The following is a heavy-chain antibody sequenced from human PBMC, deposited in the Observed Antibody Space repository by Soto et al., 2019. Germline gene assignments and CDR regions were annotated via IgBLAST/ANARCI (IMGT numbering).Heavy chain of an antibody. V-gene: IGHV2-70*04. Sequence: SGPTLVNPTQTLTLTCTVSGFSLSSTGMRVTWIRQPPGKALEWLARIDWENTKLYSTSLKTRLTISKDTSKNQVVLTMTNVDPADTGTYYCARAFYGMDVWGQGTTVTVSS. CDR3: ARAFYGMDV. CDR1: GFSLSSTGMR. J-gene: IGHJ6*02. CDR2: IDWENTK.